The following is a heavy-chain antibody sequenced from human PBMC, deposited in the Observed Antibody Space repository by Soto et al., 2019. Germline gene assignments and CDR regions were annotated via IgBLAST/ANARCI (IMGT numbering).Heavy chain of an antibody. D-gene: IGHD3-10*01. CDR1: GYTFISYG. J-gene: IGHJ4*02. Sequence: QVQLVQSGAEVKKPGASVKVSCKASGYTFISYGISWVRQAPGQGLEWMGWISAYNGNTNYAQKLQGRVTMTTDTSTSTAYMELRSLRSDDTAVYYCARVYRITMVRGELSEYWGQGTLVTVSS. CDR2: ISAYNGNT. CDR3: ARVYRITMVRGELSEY. V-gene: IGHV1-18*01.